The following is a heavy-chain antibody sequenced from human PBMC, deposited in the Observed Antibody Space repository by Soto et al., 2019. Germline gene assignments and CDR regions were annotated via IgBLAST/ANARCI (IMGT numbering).Heavy chain of an antibody. CDR1: GGTFSSYA. Sequence: GASVNVSCKASGGTFSSYAISWVRQAPGQGLEWMGGIFPIFGTANYAQKFQGRVTITADESTSTAYMELSSLRSEDTAVYYCARDRVGSGSYYIAYYYDYWGQGNLVTVSS. CDR3: ARDRVGSGSYYIAYYYDY. CDR2: IFPIFGTA. V-gene: IGHV1-69*13. D-gene: IGHD3-10*01. J-gene: IGHJ4*02.